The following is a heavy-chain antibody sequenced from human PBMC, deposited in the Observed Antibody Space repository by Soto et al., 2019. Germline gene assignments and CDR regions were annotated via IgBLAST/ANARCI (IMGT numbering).Heavy chain of an antibody. J-gene: IGHJ6*02. CDR2: INPETGGA. D-gene: IGHD2-21*01. V-gene: IGHV1-2*02. Sequence: ASVKVSCKASGYTFTGYYVHWVREAPGQGLEWMGWINPETGGASYAQKFQGRVTLSRDTSINTAYLELSSLRFDDAAVYFCARERFQVISDGMDVWGQGTTVTVSS. CDR1: GYTFTGYY. CDR3: ARERFQVISDGMDV.